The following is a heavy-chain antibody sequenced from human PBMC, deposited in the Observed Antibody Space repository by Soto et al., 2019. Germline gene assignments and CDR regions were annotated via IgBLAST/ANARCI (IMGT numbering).Heavy chain of an antibody. CDR2: ISGSGGST. Sequence: GGSLRLSCAASGFTFSSYAMSWVRQAPGKGLEWVSAISGSGGSTYYADSVKGRFTISRDNSKNTLYLQMNSLRAEDTAVYYCAKDGGLRLGELSNFDYWGQGTLVTVSS. CDR1: GFTFSSYA. V-gene: IGHV3-23*01. D-gene: IGHD3-16*02. J-gene: IGHJ4*02. CDR3: AKDGGLRLGELSNFDY.